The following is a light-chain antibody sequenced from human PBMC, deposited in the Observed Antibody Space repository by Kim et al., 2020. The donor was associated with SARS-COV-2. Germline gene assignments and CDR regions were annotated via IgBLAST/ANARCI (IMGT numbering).Light chain of an antibody. Sequence: SYELTQPPSVSVSPGQTASITCSGDKLGDKYACXYQQKPGQSPVLVIYQDSKRPSGIPERFSGSNSGNTATLTISGTQAMDEADYYCQAWDSSTPYVFGT. CDR1: KLGDKY. CDR3: QAWDSSTPYV. J-gene: IGLJ1*01. V-gene: IGLV3-1*01. CDR2: QDS.